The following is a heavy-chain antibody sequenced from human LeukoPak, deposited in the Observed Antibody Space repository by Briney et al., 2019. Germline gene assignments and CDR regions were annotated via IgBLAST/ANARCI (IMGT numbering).Heavy chain of an antibody. V-gene: IGHV1-18*01. D-gene: IGHD6-13*01. CDR1: GYTFNGFDSSG. CDR2: VSAYNGDR. CDR3: ARDERRAAAGSTYYFDY. Sequence: GASVKVSCKTSGYTFNGFDSSGISWLRQAPGQGLEWMGWVSAYNGDRNYSPRFQGRVTVTADTSTTTAYMELTNLRPDDTAIYYCARDERRAAAGSTYYFDYWGQGTLVTVSS. J-gene: IGHJ4*02.